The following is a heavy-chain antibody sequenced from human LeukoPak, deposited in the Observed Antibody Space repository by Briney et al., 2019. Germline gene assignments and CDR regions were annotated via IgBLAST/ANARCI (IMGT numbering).Heavy chain of an antibody. V-gene: IGHV3-53*01. CDR2: IYSGGST. CDR1: GFSVSINY. J-gene: IGHJ5*02. Sequence: GGSLRLSCAVSGFSVSINYMNWVRQAPGKGLEWVAVIYSGGSTYYSDSVKGRFTISRDDSKNTLYLQMNRLRAEDTAIYFCVREETGFDRWGQGTVVTVSS. CDR3: VREETGFDR.